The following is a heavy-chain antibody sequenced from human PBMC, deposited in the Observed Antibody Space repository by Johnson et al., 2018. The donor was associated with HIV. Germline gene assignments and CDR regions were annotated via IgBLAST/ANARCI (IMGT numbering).Heavy chain of an antibody. CDR2: LYSGVIT. CDR1: RFTVSSHY. V-gene: IGHV3-66*02. Sequence: QLVEPRAGLVLPAVSLRLSCAPSRFTVSSHYMTCARQAPGTGLDTVPVLYSGVITYSADSVKGRFTISRDNSKNTLYLQMNSLRAEDTAVYYCARGGIAAKEPWRAFDIWGQGTMVTVSS. J-gene: IGHJ3*02. CDR3: ARGGIAAKEPWRAFDI. D-gene: IGHD6-13*01.